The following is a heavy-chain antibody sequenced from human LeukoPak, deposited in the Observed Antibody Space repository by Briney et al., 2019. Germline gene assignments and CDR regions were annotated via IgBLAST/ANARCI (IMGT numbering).Heavy chain of an antibody. D-gene: IGHD2-21*01. Sequence: PGGSLRLSCAASGFTFSSYWMHWVRQAPGKGLVWVSRINSDGSSTSCADSVKGRFTISRDNAKNTLYLQMNSLRAEDTAVYYCARFLHLCGTKILDYWGQGTLVTVSS. CDR3: ARFLHLCGTKILDY. V-gene: IGHV3-74*01. CDR2: INSDGSST. J-gene: IGHJ4*02. CDR1: GFTFSSYW.